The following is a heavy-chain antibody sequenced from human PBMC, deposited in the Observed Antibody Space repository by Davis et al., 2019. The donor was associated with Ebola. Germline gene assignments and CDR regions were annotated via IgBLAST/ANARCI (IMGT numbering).Heavy chain of an antibody. V-gene: IGHV7-4-1*02. CDR3: ARCEENPDTSMVSCFDY. CDR1: GYTFTSYA. Sequence: ASVKVSCKASGYTFTSYAMNWVRQAPGQGLEWMGWINANTGNPTYAQGFTGRFVFSLDTSVSTAYLQISSLKAEDTAVYYCARCEENPDTSMVSCFDYWGRGTLVTVSS. J-gene: IGHJ4*02. CDR2: INANTGNP. D-gene: IGHD5-18*01.